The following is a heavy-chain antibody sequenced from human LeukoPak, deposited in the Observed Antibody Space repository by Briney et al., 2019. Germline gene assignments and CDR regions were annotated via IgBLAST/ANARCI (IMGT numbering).Heavy chain of an antibody. CDR2: IYYSGST. Sequence: SQTLSLTCTVSGGSISSGDYYWSWIRQPPGKGLEWIGYIYYSGSTYYNPSLKSRVTISVDTSEKQFSLKLSSVTAADPAVYYWARSLAVAGTRLDYWGQGTLVTVSS. CDR3: ARSLAVAGTRLDY. CDR1: GGSISSGDYY. J-gene: IGHJ4*02. D-gene: IGHD6-19*01. V-gene: IGHV4-30-4*01.